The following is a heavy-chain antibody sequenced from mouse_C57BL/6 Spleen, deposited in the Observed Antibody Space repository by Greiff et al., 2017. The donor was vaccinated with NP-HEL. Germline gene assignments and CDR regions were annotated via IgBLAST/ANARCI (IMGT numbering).Heavy chain of an antibody. Sequence: VHLQQSGAELVRPGTSVKVSCKASGYAFTNYLIEWVKQRPGQGLEWIGVINPGSGGTNYNEKFKGKATLTADKSSSTAYMQLSSLTSEDSAVYFCASGTGDYFDYWGQGTTLTVSS. D-gene: IGHD4-1*01. CDR1: GYAFTNYL. J-gene: IGHJ2*01. CDR3: ASGTGDYFDY. V-gene: IGHV1-54*01. CDR2: INPGSGGT.